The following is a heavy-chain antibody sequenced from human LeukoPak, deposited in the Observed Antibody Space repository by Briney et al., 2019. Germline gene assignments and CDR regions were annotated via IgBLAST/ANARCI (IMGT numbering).Heavy chain of an antibody. J-gene: IGHJ4*02. CDR1: GFTFNSYA. V-gene: IGHV3-23*01. D-gene: IGHD2-15*01. CDR3: AKQLGYCSDGSCYFPY. CDR2: IGFGDDSA. Sequence: GGSLRLSCAASGFTFNSYAMSWVRQAPGKGLEWVSTIGFGDDSAYYADSVKGRFTISRDNSKSTLCLQMNSLRAEDTAVYYCAKQLGYCSDGSCYFPYWGQGTLVTVSS.